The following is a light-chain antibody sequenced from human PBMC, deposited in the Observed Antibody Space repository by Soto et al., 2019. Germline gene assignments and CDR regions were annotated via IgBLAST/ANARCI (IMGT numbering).Light chain of an antibody. CDR3: QKYNSAPPT. J-gene: IGKJ1*01. Sequence: DTPMTQSPSSLSASLGDRVNITCRASQGISNYLAWYQQKPGKVPKLLIYAASTLQSGVPSRFSGSGSGTDFTLTISSLQPEDVATYYCQKYNSAPPTFGQGTKVDIK. CDR2: AAS. CDR1: QGISNY. V-gene: IGKV1-27*01.